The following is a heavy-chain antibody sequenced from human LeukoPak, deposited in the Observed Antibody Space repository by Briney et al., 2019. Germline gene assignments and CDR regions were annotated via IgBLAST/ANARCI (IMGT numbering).Heavy chain of an antibody. Sequence: SETLSLTCTVSGGSISSGGYYWSWIRQHPGKGLEWIGYIYYSGSTYYNPSLKRRVTISVDTSQNQFSLKLTSVTAADTAVYYCARERAVAGRGGYYFDYWGQGTLVTVSS. V-gene: IGHV4-31*03. D-gene: IGHD6-19*01. J-gene: IGHJ4*02. CDR2: IYYSGST. CDR3: ARERAVAGRGGYYFDY. CDR1: GGSISSGGYY.